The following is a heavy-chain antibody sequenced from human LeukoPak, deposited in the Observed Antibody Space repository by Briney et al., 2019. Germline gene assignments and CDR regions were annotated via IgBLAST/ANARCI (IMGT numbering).Heavy chain of an antibody. D-gene: IGHD3-3*01. CDR2: ISGSGGST. J-gene: IGHJ4*02. CDR3: AKERDSYYDFWSGYSANDY. V-gene: IGHV3-23*01. CDR1: GFTFSSYA. Sequence: PGGSLRLSCAASGFTFSSYAMSWVRQAPGKGLEWVSAISGSGGSTYYADSVKGRFTISRDNSKNTLYLQMNSLRAADTAVYYCAKERDSYYDFWSGYSANDYWGQGTLVTVSS.